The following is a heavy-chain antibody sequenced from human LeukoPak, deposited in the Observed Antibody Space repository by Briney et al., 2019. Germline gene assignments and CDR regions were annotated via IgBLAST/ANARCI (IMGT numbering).Heavy chain of an antibody. J-gene: IGHJ3*02. CDR2: ISSSSSYI. V-gene: IGHV3-21*01. Sequence: PGGSLRLSCAASGFTFSSYSMNWVRQAPGKGLEWVSSISSSSSYIYCADSVKGRFTISRDNAKNSLYLQMNSLRTEDTAVYYCARDWDYYDSSGYYYVCAFDIWGQGTMVTVSS. CDR1: GFTFSSYS. CDR3: ARDWDYYDSSGYYYVCAFDI. D-gene: IGHD3-22*01.